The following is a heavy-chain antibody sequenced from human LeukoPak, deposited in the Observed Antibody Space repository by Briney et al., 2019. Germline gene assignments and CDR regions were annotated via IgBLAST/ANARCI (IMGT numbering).Heavy chain of an antibody. CDR2: IIPIFGTA. D-gene: IGHD5-24*01. CDR1: GYTFTSYG. J-gene: IGHJ5*02. V-gene: IGHV1-69*13. Sequence: GASVKVSCKASGYTFTSYGISWVRQAPGQGLEWMGGIIPIFGTANYAQKFQGRVAITADESTSTAYMELSSLRSEDTAAYYCARVLSVSRDGYKLEGYNWFDPWGQGTLVTVSS. CDR3: ARVLSVSRDGYKLEGYNWFDP.